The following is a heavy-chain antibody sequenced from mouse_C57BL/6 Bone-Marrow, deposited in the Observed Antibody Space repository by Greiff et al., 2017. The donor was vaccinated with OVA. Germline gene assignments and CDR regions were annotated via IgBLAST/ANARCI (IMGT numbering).Heavy chain of an antibody. V-gene: IGHV1-53*01. CDR3: ARDGVLRYCCDY. Sequence: QVQLQQSGTELVKPGASVKLSCKASGYTFTSYWMHWVKQRPGQGLEWIGNINPSNGGTNYNEKFKSKATLTADKSSSTAYMQLSSLTSEDAAVSYCARDGVLRYCCDYWGQGTAPTV. D-gene: IGHD1-1*01. CDR2: INPSNGGT. CDR1: GYTFTSYW. J-gene: IGHJ2*01.